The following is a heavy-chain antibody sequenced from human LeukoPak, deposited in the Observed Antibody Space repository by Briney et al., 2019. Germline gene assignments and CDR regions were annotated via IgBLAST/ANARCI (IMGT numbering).Heavy chain of an antibody. CDR3: AKAIRGRNDY. Sequence: PGGSLRLSCAASGFTFSSYSMNWVRQAPGKGLEWVSSISSSSSYIYYADSVKGRFTISRDNSKNTLYLQMNSLRAEDTAVYYCAKAIRGRNDYWGQGTLVTVSS. D-gene: IGHD3-16*01. J-gene: IGHJ4*02. CDR1: GFTFSSYS. CDR2: ISSSSSYI. V-gene: IGHV3-21*04.